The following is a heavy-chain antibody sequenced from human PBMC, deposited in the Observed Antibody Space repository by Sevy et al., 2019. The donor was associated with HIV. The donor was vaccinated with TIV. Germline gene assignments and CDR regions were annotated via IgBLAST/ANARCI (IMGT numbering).Heavy chain of an antibody. CDR2: ISGSGFST. V-gene: IGHV3-23*01. CDR3: AKVYYYDSGTVIPRGMDV. CDR1: GFTFDNNA. J-gene: IGHJ6*02. Sequence: GGSLRLSCAASGFTFDNNAMYWVRQAPGKGLEWVSVISGSGFSTNYAGSVKGRFTISRDISKSTLYLQMNSLRAEDTAVYYCAKVYYYDSGTVIPRGMDVWGQGTTLTVSS. D-gene: IGHD3-10*01.